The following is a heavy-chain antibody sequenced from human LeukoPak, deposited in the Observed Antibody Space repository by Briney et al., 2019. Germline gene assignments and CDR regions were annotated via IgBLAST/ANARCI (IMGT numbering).Heavy chain of an antibody. CDR1: GFTFSTYW. CDR2: IKQDGSEK. J-gene: IGHJ4*02. CDR3: ARDGRGYSSSWADY. D-gene: IGHD6-13*01. Sequence: RGSLRLSCAASGFTFSTYWMSWVRQAPGKGLEWVANIKQDGSEKYYVGSVRGRFTISRDNAKDSLYLQMNTLRAEDTAVYYCARDGRGYSSSWADYWGQGTLVTVSS. V-gene: IGHV3-7*03.